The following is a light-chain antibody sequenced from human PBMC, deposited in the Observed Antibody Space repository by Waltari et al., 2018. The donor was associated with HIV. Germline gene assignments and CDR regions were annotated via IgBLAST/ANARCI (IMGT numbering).Light chain of an antibody. CDR2: VGTGGIVG. Sequence: QPVLTQPPSASASLGASVTLTCTLSSAYSNYKVDWFQQRPGKGPRFVMRVGTGGIVGSKGDGSPDRFSVWGSGLNRYLSINNIQEEDESDYYCGADHGRGSNFVFGGGTKLTVL. V-gene: IGLV9-49*01. CDR1: SAYSNYK. J-gene: IGLJ2*01. CDR3: GADHGRGSNFV.